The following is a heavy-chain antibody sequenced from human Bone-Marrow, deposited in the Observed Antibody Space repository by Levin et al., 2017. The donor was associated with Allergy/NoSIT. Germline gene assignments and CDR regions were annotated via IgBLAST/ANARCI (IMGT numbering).Heavy chain of an antibody. CDR3: AKDHYYDSSGYLDPYYFDY. J-gene: IGHJ4*02. V-gene: IGHV3-23*01. D-gene: IGHD3-22*01. CDR1: GFTFSSYA. Sequence: GGSLRLSCAASGFTFSSYAMSWVRQAPGKGLEWVSAISGSGGSTYYADSVKGRFTISRDNSKNTLYLQMNSLRAEDTAVYYCAKDHYYDSSGYLDPYYFDYWGQGTLVTVSS. CDR2: ISGSGGST.